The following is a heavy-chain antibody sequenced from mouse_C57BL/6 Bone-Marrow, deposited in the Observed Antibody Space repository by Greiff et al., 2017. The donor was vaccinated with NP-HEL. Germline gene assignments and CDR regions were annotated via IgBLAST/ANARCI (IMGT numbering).Heavy chain of an antibody. D-gene: IGHD1-1*01. J-gene: IGHJ2*01. Sequence: VQLHQPGAELVMPGASVKLSCKASGYTFTSYWMHWVKQRPGQGLEWIGEIDPSDSYTNYNQKFKGKSTLTVDKSSSTAYMQLSSLTSEDSAVYYCARGDDYGSSYGYFDYWGQGTTLTVSS. CDR3: ARGDDYGSSYGYFDY. CDR2: IDPSDSYT. V-gene: IGHV1-69*01. CDR1: GYTFTSYW.